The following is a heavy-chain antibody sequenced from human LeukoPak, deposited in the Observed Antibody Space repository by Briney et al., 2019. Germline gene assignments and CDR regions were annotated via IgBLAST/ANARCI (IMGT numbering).Heavy chain of an antibody. CDR2: ISSSSSYI. CDR1: GFTFSSYG. V-gene: IGHV3-21*01. CDR3: ARDRAYDRRNLQLWSRYYYYMDV. D-gene: IGHD3-22*01. J-gene: IGHJ6*03. Sequence: KTGGSLRLSCAASGFTFSSYGMNWVRQAPGKGLEWVSFISSSSSYIYYADSVKGRFTISRDNAKNSLYLQMNSLRAEDTAVYYCARDRAYDRRNLQLWSRYYYYMDVWGKGTTVTVSS.